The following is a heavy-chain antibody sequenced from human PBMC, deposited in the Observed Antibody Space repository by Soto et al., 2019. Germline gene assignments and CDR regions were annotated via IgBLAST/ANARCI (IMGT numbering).Heavy chain of an antibody. J-gene: IGHJ5*02. D-gene: IGHD2-15*01. CDR2: IYYSGNT. CDR3: AREERHVGFGP. Sequence: SETLALTCTVSCGSISSGGYYWSWIRQHPGKGLELILYIYYSGNTYYKPSLKSRVTISVDTSKKQFSLKLSSVTAADTAAYYCAREERHVGFGPWGQGTLVTVPQ. V-gene: IGHV4-31*03. CDR1: CGSISSGGYY.